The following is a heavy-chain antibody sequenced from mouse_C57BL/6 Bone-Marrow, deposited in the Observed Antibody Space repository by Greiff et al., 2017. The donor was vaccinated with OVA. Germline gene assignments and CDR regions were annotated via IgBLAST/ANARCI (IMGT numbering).Heavy chain of an antibody. CDR3: ARRKNYDYDGYFDV. CDR2: INSDGGST. Sequence: EVKLMESGGGLVQPGESLKLSCESNEYEFPSHDMSWVRKTPEKRLELVAAINSDGGSTYYPDTMERRFTISRDHTKKTLYLQMSSLRSEDTALYYCARRKNYDYDGYFDVWGTGTTVTVSS. D-gene: IGHD2-4*01. V-gene: IGHV5-2*01. J-gene: IGHJ1*03. CDR1: EYEFPSHD.